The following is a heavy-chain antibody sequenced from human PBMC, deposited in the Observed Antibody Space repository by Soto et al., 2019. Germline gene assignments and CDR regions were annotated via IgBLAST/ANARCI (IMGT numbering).Heavy chain of an antibody. Sequence: QVQLQASGPGLVKPSGTLSRTCAVSGGSISSNNWWSWVRQPPGKGLEWIGEIYHSGSTNYNPSLKCRVTISVDKSKNQFSLKLNSVTAADTAVYYCASKAWDPPRWFDPWGQGTLVTVSS. CDR2: IYHSGST. V-gene: IGHV4-4*02. D-gene: IGHD1-26*01. J-gene: IGHJ5*02. CDR3: ASKAWDPPRWFDP. CDR1: GGSISSNNW.